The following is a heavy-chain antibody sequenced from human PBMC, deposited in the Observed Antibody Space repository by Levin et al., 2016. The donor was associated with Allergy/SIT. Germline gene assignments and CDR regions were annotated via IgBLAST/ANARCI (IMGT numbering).Heavy chain of an antibody. Sequence: ASVKVSCKVSGYTLTEFIHALGATGLLEKGLSGMGGFDPEDGETIYAQKFQGRVTMTEDTSTDTAYMELSSLRSEDTAVYYCATATAMGYFDYWGQGTLVTVSS. CDR2: FDPEDGET. CDR1: GYTLTEFI. J-gene: IGHJ4*02. D-gene: IGHD5-18*01. CDR3: ATATAMGYFDY. V-gene: IGHV1-24*01.